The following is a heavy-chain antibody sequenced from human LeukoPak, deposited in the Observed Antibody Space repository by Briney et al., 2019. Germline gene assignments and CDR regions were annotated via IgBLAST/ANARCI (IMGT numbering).Heavy chain of an antibody. Sequence: GGSLRLSCAASGFTFSSYWMSWVRQAPGKGLEWVANIKQDGSEKYYVDSVKGRFTISRDNSKNTLNLQMNRLRAEDTAVYYCAKDPTHYRVWDYYETIGLSYWGQGTLVTVSS. CDR3: AKDPTHYRVWDYYETIGLSY. CDR1: GFTFSSYW. V-gene: IGHV3-7*01. J-gene: IGHJ4*02. D-gene: IGHD3-22*01. CDR2: IKQDGSEK.